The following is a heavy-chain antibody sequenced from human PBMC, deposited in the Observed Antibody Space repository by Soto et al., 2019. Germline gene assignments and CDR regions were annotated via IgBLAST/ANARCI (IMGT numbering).Heavy chain of an antibody. CDR3: ARGPDREYPDY. CDR1: GYTFTNYF. J-gene: IGHJ4*02. Sequence: QVQLVQSGAEVKKPGTSVTLSCKATGYTFTNYFMHWVRQAPGQGLEWMGIVNPSGGSTDYAQKFQGRATMTSDTSTSTVYMDLSSLRSEDTAVYYCARGPDREYPDYWGQGTLVTVSS. V-gene: IGHV1-46*03. CDR2: VNPSGGST.